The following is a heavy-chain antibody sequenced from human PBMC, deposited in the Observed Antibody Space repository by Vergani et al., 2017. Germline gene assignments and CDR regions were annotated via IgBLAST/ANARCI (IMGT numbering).Heavy chain of an antibody. CDR3: ARTHDXSSLYSSYNWNDP. D-gene: IGHD3-3*01. V-gene: IGHV5-51*03. Sequence: EVQLVHSGAEVKKPGASVTISCPGSGYSNTNYWIAWVRQRPGKGLEWMGIIYAGDSDVRYSPSFQGQVTMSVDKSLSTAYLQWNSLKASDTATYYCARTHDXSSLYSSYNWNDPWGQGTQVTVS. J-gene: IGHJ5*01. CDR1: GYSNTNYW. CDR2: IYAGDSDV.